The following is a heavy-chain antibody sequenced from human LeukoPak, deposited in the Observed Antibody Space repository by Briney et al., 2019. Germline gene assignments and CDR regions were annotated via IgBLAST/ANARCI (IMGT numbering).Heavy chain of an antibody. CDR1: GFTFSDYY. CDR3: ASSTFMVRGVIRGGDDY. J-gene: IGHJ4*02. CDR2: ISSSGGTI. D-gene: IGHD3-10*01. V-gene: IGHV3-11*01. Sequence: GGSLRLSCAASGFTFSDYYMSWIRQAPGKGLEWVSYISSSGGTIYYADSVKGRFTISRDNAKNSLYLQMNSLRAEDTAVYYCASSTFMVRGVIRGGDDYWGQGTLVTVSS.